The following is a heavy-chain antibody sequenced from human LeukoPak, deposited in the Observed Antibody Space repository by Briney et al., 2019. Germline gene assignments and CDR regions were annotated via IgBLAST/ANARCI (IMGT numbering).Heavy chain of an antibody. D-gene: IGHD4-11*01. CDR3: ARAPYSDYVPFDY. CDR2: IYPGDSNT. Sequence: GESLKISCKGSGYSFSNYWIGWVRQMPGKGLEWMGIIYPGDSNTRYSPSFQGQVTISADKSISTAYLQWSSLKASDTAMYYCARAPYSDYVPFDYWGQGTLVTVSS. CDR1: GYSFSNYW. V-gene: IGHV5-51*01. J-gene: IGHJ4*02.